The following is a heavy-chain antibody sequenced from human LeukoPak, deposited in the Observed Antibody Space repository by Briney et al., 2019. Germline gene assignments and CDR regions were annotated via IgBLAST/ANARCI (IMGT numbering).Heavy chain of an antibody. CDR2: IYSGGST. V-gene: IGHV3-53*01. Sequence: GGSLRLSCAASGFTFSSYAMSWVRQAPGKGLEWFSVIYSGGSTYYADSVKGRFTISRDNSKNTLYLQMNSLRAEDTAVYYCARGDSSGYTYGMDVWGQGTTVTVSS. D-gene: IGHD3-22*01. CDR1: GFTFSSYA. J-gene: IGHJ6*02. CDR3: ARGDSSGYTYGMDV.